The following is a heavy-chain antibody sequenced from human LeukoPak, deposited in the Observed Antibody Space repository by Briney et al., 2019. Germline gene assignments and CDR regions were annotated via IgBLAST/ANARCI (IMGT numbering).Heavy chain of an antibody. D-gene: IGHD3-10*01. CDR3: ARRNPSHGSGSVDY. CDR1: GESFSGYY. Sequence: SETLSLTCAVYGESFSGYYWSWIRQPPGKGLEWIGEINHSGSTNYNPSLKSRVTISVDTSKNQFSLKLSSVTAADTAVYYCARRNPSHGSGSVDYWGQGTLVTVSS. J-gene: IGHJ4*02. CDR2: INHSGST. V-gene: IGHV4-34*01.